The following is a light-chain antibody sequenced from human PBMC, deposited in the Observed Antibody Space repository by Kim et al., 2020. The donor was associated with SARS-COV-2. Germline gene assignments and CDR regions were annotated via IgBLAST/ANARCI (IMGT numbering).Light chain of an antibody. CDR2: GAS. CDR3: HQYGSSPRS. V-gene: IGKV3-20*01. Sequence: EIVLTQSPGTLSLSPGERATLSCRASQSVSSTYLAWYQQKPGQAPRLLIYGASSRATGIPDRFSGSGSGTDFTLTISRLEPEDSAVYYCHQYGSSPRSFGQGTKVDIK. CDR1: QSVSSTY. J-gene: IGKJ1*01.